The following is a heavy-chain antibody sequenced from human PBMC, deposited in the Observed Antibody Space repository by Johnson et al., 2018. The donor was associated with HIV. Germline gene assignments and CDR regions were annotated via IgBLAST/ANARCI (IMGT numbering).Heavy chain of an antibody. CDR3: ARSVPNDAFDI. J-gene: IGHJ3*02. CDR1: GFTFSSYA. V-gene: IGHV3-72*01. Sequence: VQLLESGGGLVQPGGSLRLSCAASGFTFSSYAMSWVRQAPGKGLEWVGRTRKKVNSYTTEYVASVKGRFTISRDDSKNSLYLQMNSLKTEDTAVYYCARSVPNDAFDIWGQGTLVTVSS. CDR2: TRKKVNSYTT.